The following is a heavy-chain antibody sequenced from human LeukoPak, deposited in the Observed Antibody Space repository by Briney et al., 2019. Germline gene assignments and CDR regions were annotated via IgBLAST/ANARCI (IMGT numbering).Heavy chain of an antibody. CDR3: AKGDLYSYGYNYYFDY. D-gene: IGHD5-18*01. CDR2: LSGSGGST. Sequence: PGGSLRLSCAASGFTFSSYAMSWVRQAPGKGLEWVSGLSGSGGSTYYADSVKGRFTISRDNSKNTLYLQMNSLRAEDTAVYYCAKGDLYSYGYNYYFDYWGQGTLVTVSS. CDR1: GFTFSSYA. J-gene: IGHJ4*02. V-gene: IGHV3-23*01.